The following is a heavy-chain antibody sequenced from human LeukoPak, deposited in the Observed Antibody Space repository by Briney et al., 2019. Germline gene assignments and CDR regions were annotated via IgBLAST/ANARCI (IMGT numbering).Heavy chain of an antibody. V-gene: IGHV3-48*04. CDR1: GFIFSSYA. D-gene: IGHD3-22*01. Sequence: GRSLRLSCAASGFIFSSYAMHWVRQAPGKGLEWVSYISSSGSTIYYADSVKGRFTISRDNAKNSLYLQMNSLRAEDTAVYYCARDPVPHRRDSSGYYADYWGQGTLVTVSS. CDR3: ARDPVPHRRDSSGYYADY. CDR2: ISSSGSTI. J-gene: IGHJ4*02.